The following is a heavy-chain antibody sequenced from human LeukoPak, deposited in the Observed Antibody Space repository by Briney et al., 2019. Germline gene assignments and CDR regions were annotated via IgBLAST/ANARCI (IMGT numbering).Heavy chain of an antibody. Sequence: PGGSLRLSCAASGFTFSTYSMIWVHQAPGKGLEWVSYITSGPNSIYQADSVKGRFTISRDNAKSSLFLQMNSLRTEDTAVYYCARAANSGGYYGIDYWGQGTLVTVSS. CDR2: ITSGPNSI. V-gene: IGHV3-48*01. CDR3: ARAANSGGYYGIDY. J-gene: IGHJ4*02. D-gene: IGHD1-26*01. CDR1: GFTFSTYS.